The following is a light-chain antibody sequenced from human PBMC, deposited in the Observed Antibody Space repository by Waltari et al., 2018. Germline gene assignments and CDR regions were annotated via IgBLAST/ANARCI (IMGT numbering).Light chain of an antibody. Sequence: SYEVTQPPSVSVSPRQRATIPCSGENLGSKSVSWYQQKSGQSPVLVIYRDDKRPSGIPERFSGSNSGNTATLTISGTQPMDEADYYCQAWDSSAFVFGAGTKVTVL. V-gene: IGLV3-1*01. J-gene: IGLJ1*01. CDR3: QAWDSSAFV. CDR1: NLGSKS. CDR2: RDD.